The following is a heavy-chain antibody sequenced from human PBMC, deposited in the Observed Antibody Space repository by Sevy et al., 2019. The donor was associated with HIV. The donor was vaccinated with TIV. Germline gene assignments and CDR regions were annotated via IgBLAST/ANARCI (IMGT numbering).Heavy chain of an antibody. Sequence: GGSLRLSCAASGFTFSSYGMHWVRQAPGKGLEWVAVIWYDGSNKYYADSVKGRFTISRDNSKNTLYLQMYSLRAEDTAVYYCARGRYCSSTSCFRGYYYYGMDVWGQGTTVTVSS. V-gene: IGHV3-33*01. D-gene: IGHD2-2*01. J-gene: IGHJ6*02. CDR3: ARGRYCSSTSCFRGYYYYGMDV. CDR1: GFTFSSYG. CDR2: IWYDGSNK.